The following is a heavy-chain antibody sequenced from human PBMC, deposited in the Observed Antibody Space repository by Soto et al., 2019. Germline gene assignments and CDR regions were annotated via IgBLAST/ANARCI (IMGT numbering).Heavy chain of an antibody. D-gene: IGHD6-13*01. Sequence: QVQLVQSGTEVKKPGASVKVSCKASGYTFTSYDINWVRQATGQGLEWMGWMNPNSGNTGYAQKFQGRVTMTRNTSISTAYMELSSLRSEDTAVYYCARERSAAGTGWFDPWGQGTLVTVSS. CDR3: ARERSAAGTGWFDP. V-gene: IGHV1-8*01. J-gene: IGHJ5*02. CDR2: MNPNSGNT. CDR1: GYTFTSYD.